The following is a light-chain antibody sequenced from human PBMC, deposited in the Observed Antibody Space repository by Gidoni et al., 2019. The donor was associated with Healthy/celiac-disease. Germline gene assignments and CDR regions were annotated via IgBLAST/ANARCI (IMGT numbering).Light chain of an antibody. V-gene: IGKV3-20*01. CDR2: VAS. Sequence: EIVLTKSPGTLSLSPGERATLSCSASQSVSSSYLAWYQQKPGQAPRLLIYVASSRATGIPDRFSGSGSGTDFTLTISRLEPEDFAVYYCQQYGSSLTWTFGQGTKVEIK. CDR3: QQYGSSLTWT. J-gene: IGKJ1*01. CDR1: QSVSSSY.